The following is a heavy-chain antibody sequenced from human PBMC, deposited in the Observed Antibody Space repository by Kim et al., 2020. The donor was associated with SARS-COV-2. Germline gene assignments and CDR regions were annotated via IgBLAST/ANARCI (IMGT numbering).Heavy chain of an antibody. V-gene: IGHV3-30*04. Sequence: GGSLRLSCAASGFTFSSYAMHWVRQAPGKGLEWVAVISYDGSNKYYADSVKGRFTISRDNSKNTLYLQMNSLRAEDTAVYYCARDLWVRGVKTGYWGQGTLVTVSS. CDR2: ISYDGSNK. CDR3: ARDLWVRGVKTGY. D-gene: IGHD3-10*01. J-gene: IGHJ4*02. CDR1: GFTFSSYA.